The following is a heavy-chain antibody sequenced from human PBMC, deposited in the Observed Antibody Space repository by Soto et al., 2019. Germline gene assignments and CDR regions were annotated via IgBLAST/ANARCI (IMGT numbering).Heavy chain of an antibody. CDR1: GYDFSSFD. V-gene: IGHV1-8*01. CDR2: MNPNSGNT. D-gene: IGHD3-3*01. J-gene: IGHJ4*02. Sequence: GASVKVSCKASGYDFSSFDINWGRQAPGQGLEWMGWMNPNSGNTGYAQRFPGRVTMTRDTSINTAHMEVNSLRSEDTAVYFCARGRFFGYGDNDPRGVLALGARGPLVPVSA. CDR3: ARGRFFGYGDNDPRGVLAL.